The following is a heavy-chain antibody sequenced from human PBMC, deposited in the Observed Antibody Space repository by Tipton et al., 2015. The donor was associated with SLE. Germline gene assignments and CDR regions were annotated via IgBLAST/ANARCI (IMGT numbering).Heavy chain of an antibody. D-gene: IGHD6-19*01. V-gene: IGHV4-31*03. CDR2: IFYTGST. CDR3: ARGYGWYDNDGFEM. J-gene: IGHJ3*02. CDR1: GASISAGGYY. Sequence: TLSLTCTVSGASISAGGYYWSWIRQSPGKGLEWIGYIFYTGSTYYSPSLKSRVSISLDTSKNYFSLTLTSVTAADTAVYYCARGYGWYDNDGFEMWGQGTMVRVSS.